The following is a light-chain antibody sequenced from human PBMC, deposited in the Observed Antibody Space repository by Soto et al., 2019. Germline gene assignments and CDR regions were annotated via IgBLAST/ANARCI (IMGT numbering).Light chain of an antibody. CDR2: KTS. Sequence: EIQISQSPSTLSASVVDRVTITCRASQYIGDWLAWYQQKPANTPKLLIYKTSSLESGVPSRFSGSGSGTEFPLTISILQPDDFATYYCPQSNSYPLTFGGGTNV. J-gene: IGKJ4*01. CDR3: PQSNSYPLT. CDR1: QYIGDW. V-gene: IGKV1-5*03.